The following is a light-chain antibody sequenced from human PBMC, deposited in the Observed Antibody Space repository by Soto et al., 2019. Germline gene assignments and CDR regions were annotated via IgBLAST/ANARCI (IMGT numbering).Light chain of an antibody. CDR1: QSIRTK. CDR2: DAS. J-gene: IGKJ4*01. Sequence: EIMMTQSPATVSVSPGGRATLSCRASQSIRTKVAWYQQKPGQALRLLIYDASTRATGLSSRFSGSGSGTEFTLTISSLQSEDVAIYYCQQYNDWPPLTFGGGTRLEI. V-gene: IGKV3-15*01. CDR3: QQYNDWPPLT.